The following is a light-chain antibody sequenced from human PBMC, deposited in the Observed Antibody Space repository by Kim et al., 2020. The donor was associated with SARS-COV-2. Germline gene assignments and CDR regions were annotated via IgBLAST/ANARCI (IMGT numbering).Light chain of an antibody. CDR2: DVT. CDR1: GSDIGRVKY. J-gene: IGLJ3*02. CDR3: SSYTRSSIRV. V-gene: IGLV2-14*03. Sequence: GQSIIISCTGSGSDIGRVKYVSWYQQHPGKGPQLMIYDVTKRPSGVSNRFSGSKSGNTASLTISGLQVEDEADYYCSSYTRSSIRVFGGGTQLTVL.